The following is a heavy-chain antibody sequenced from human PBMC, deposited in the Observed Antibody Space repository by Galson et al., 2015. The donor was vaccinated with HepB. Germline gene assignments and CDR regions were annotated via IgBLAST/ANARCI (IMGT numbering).Heavy chain of an antibody. Sequence: SVKVSCKASGYTFTSYHLHWVRQAPGQGLEWMGIINPSGGSTSYAQKFQGRVTMTRDTSTSTVYMELSSLRSEDTAVYYCARGGGGGWVVVPAAIRGLNYYYGMDVWGQGTTVTVSS. CDR2: INPSGGST. CDR3: ARGGGGGWVVVPAAIRGLNYYYGMDV. J-gene: IGHJ6*02. CDR1: GYTFTSYH. D-gene: IGHD2-2*01. V-gene: IGHV1-46*01.